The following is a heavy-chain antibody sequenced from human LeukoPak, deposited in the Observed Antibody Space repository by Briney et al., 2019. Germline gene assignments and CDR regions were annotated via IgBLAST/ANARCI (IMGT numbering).Heavy chain of an antibody. CDR1: GFIVSSNY. V-gene: IGHV3-66*03. CDR2: IYGCGNT. CDR3: AREGSHDSSGYYILYYYMDV. J-gene: IGHJ6*03. Sequence: GGSLRLSCAASGFIVSSNYMSWVRQAPGKGLEWVSVIYGCGNTYYADSVKGRFTISRDNSKNTLYLRMNSLRAEDTAVYYCAREGSHDSSGYYILYYYMDVWGKGTTVTISS. D-gene: IGHD3-22*01.